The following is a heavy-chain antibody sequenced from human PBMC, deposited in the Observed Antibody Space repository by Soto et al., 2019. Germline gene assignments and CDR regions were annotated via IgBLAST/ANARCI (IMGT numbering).Heavy chain of an antibody. V-gene: IGHV5-51*01. D-gene: IGHD1-20*01. CDR1: GYSFTSYW. CDR2: IYPGDSDT. Sequence: GESLKISCKGSGYSFTSYWIGWVRQMPGKGLEWMGIIYPGDSDTRYSPSFQGQVTISADKSISTAYLQWSSLKASDTAMYYCARHGMGQFYYYYGMDVWGHGTTVTVSS. CDR3: ARHGMGQFYYYYGMDV. J-gene: IGHJ6*02.